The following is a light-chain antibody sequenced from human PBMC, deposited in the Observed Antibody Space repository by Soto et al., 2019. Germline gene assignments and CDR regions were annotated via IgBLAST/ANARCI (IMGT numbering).Light chain of an antibody. V-gene: IGKV1-5*03. CDR1: QSISSW. J-gene: IGKJ1*01. CDR2: KAS. Sequence: IHLAQSPSTLSETVRDRVTITCRASQSISSWLAWYQQKPGKAPKLLIYKASSLGSGVPSRFSGSGSGTEFTLTISSLQPDDFATYYCQQYNSYSWTFGQGTRWIS. CDR3: QQYNSYSWT.